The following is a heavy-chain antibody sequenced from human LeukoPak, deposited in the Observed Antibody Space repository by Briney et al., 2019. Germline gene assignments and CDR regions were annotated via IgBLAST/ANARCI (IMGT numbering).Heavy chain of an antibody. V-gene: IGHV5-51*01. J-gene: IGHJ4*02. Sequence: VASLKISWKGSGYSFTSYWIGWERQMAGEGLEWMGIIYPGDSDTRYSPSFQGQVTISADKSISTAYLQWSSLKASDTAMYYCAIGVWIGELFSDYWGQGTLVTVSS. CDR3: AIGVWIGELFSDY. D-gene: IGHD3-10*01. CDR2: IYPGDSDT. CDR1: GYSFTSYW.